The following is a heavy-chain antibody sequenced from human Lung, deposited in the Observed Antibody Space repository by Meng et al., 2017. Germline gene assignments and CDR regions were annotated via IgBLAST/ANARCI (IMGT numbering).Heavy chain of an antibody. D-gene: IGHD4-11*01. J-gene: IGHJ4*02. Sequence: VQLPQWGAGLLKPSETLSLTCVVSGGSFSDYYWSGIRQPPGKGREWIGEINHSGSTNYNPSLESRATISVDTSQNNLSLKLSSVTAADSAVYYCARGPTTMAHDFDYWGQGTLVTVSS. CDR1: GGSFSDYY. CDR3: ARGPTTMAHDFDY. V-gene: IGHV4-34*01. CDR2: INHSGST.